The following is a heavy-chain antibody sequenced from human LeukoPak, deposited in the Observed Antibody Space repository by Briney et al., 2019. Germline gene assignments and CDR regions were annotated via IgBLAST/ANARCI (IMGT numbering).Heavy chain of an antibody. CDR3: ARETSSGWYGGYGIDY. CDR1: GHSITSGYY. Sequence: PSETLSLTCTVSGHSITSGYYWGGIRQPPGQGLEWIGYIYYSGSTYYNPSLKRRVTISVDTSNNQFSLKLSSVTAADTAVYYCARETSSGWYGGYGIDYWGQGTLVTVS. CDR2: IYYSGST. V-gene: IGHV4-30-4*08. J-gene: IGHJ4*02. D-gene: IGHD6-19*01.